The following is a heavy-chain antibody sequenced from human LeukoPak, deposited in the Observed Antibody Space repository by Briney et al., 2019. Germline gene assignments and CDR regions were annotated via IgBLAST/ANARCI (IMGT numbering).Heavy chain of an antibody. CDR3: ARLLDYDILTGYYPDSHFDY. D-gene: IGHD3-9*01. CDR2: IYTSGST. V-gene: IGHV4-4*07. CDR1: GGSISSYY. Sequence: SETLSLTCTVSGGSISSYYWSWIRQPAGKGLEWIGRIYTSGSTNYNPSLKSRVTMSVDTSKNQFSLKLSSVTAADTAVYYCARLLDYDILTGYYPDSHFDYWGQGTLVTVSS. J-gene: IGHJ4*02.